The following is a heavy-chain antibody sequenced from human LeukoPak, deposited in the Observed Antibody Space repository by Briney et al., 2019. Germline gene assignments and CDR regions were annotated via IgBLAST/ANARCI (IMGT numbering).Heavy chain of an antibody. CDR2: IYYSGST. V-gene: IGHV4-39*07. CDR1: GGSISSSSYY. CDR3: ARGRLYTIAARSYYFDY. Sequence: SETLSLTCTVSGGSISSSSYYWGWIRQPPGKGLEWIGSIYYSGSTYYHPSLKSRVTISVDTSKNQFSLKLSSVTAADTAVYYCARGRLYTIAARSYYFDYWGQGTLVTVSS. D-gene: IGHD6-6*01. J-gene: IGHJ4*02.